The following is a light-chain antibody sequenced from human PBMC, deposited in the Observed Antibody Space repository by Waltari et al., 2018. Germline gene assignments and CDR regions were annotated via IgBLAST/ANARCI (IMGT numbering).Light chain of an antibody. CDR3: ATWDDSLNAWM. J-gene: IGLJ3*02. V-gene: IGLV1-44*01. CDR2: GNN. Sequence: QSVLTQPPSASGTPGQRVTISCSGSSSTIGSNTVNWYQHLPGTAPKLLIYGNNQRPSGVPDRFSGSKSGTSASLAISGLQSEDEADYYCATWDDSLNAWMFGGGTKLTAL. CDR1: SSTIGSNT.